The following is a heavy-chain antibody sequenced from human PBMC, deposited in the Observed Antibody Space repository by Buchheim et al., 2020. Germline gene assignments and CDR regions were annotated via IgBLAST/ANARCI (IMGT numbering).Heavy chain of an antibody. D-gene: IGHD6-19*01. V-gene: IGHV3-43*01. CDR3: AKDKGEQWLVVGYELDY. CDR1: GFTFDDYT. CDR2: ISWDGGST. J-gene: IGHJ4*02. Sequence: EVQLVESGGVVVQPGGSLRLSCAASGFTFDDYTMHWVRQAPGKGLEWVSLISWDGGSTYYADSVKGRFTISRDNSKNSLYLQMNSLRTEDTALYYCAKDKGEQWLVVGYELDYWGQGTL.